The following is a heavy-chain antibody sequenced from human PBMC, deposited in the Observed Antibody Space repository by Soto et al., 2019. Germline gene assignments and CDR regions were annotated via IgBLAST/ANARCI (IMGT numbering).Heavy chain of an antibody. D-gene: IGHD4-17*01. J-gene: IGHJ6*02. Sequence: ASVKVSCKASGYTFTSYYMHWVRQAPGQGLEWMGIINPSGGSTSYAQKFQGRVTMTRDTSTSTVYMELSSLRSEDTAVYYCARARHSLNDYGDYVWDYYGMDVWGQGTTVTVSS. CDR1: GYTFTSYY. CDR2: INPSGGST. V-gene: IGHV1-46*01. CDR3: ARARHSLNDYGDYVWDYYGMDV.